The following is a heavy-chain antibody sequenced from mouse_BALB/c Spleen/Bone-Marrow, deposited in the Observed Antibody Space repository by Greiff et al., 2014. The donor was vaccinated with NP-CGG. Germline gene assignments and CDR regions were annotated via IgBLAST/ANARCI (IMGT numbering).Heavy chain of an antibody. CDR3: AIYYYGSSGFAY. CDR1: GFNIKDTY. V-gene: IGHV14-3*02. J-gene: IGHJ3*01. CDR2: IDPANGNT. D-gene: IGHD1-1*01. Sequence: VHVKQSGAELVKPGASVKLSCTASGFNIKDTYMYWVKQRPEQGLEWIGRIDPANGNTKYDPKFQGKATITADTSSNTAYLQLSSLTSEDTAVYYCAIYYYGSSGFAYWGQGTLVTVSA.